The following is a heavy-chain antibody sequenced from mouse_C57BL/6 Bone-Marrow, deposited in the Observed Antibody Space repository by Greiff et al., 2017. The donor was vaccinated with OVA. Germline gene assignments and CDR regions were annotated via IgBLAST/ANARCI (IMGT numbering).Heavy chain of an antibody. CDR3: ARFGITTVVAPHYYAMDY. CDR1: GYTFTSYW. Sequence: VQLQQPGAELVRPGTSVKLSCKASGYTFTSYWMHWVKQRPGQGLEWIGVIDPSDSYTNYNQKLQGKATLTVDTSSSTAYMQLSRLTSEDAAVYDCARFGITTVVAPHYYAMDYWGQGTSVTVSS. D-gene: IGHD1-1*01. CDR2: IDPSDSYT. V-gene: IGHV1-59*01. J-gene: IGHJ4*01.